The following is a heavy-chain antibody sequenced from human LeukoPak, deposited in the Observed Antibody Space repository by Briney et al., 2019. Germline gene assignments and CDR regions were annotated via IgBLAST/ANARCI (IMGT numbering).Heavy chain of an antibody. J-gene: IGHJ4*02. V-gene: IGHV3-30-3*01. CDR3: ARGSVGTPPPFDY. CDR2: ISYDGSSK. Sequence: GGSLRLSCAASGFTFSSYAIHSVRQAPGKGLDWVALISYDGSSKYYADSVKGRFTISRDSSTLYLQMNSLRTEDTAVYYCARGSVGTPPPFDYWGQGTLVTVSS. CDR1: GFTFSSYA. D-gene: IGHD2-15*01.